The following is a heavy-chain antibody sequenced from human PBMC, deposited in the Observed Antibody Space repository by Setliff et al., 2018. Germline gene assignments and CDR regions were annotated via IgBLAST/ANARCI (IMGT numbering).Heavy chain of an antibody. CDR3: ARGGTFRYFDF. D-gene: IGHD5-12*01. CDR2: VYYSGTA. J-gene: IGHJ4*02. Sequence: SETLSLTCTVSDGSLSTYYWSWIRQPPGKGLEFIGYVYYSGTANYNPSLRSRLTISVDTSKNQFSLKLRSVTAADTAVYYCARGGTFRYFDFWGQGAPVTVSS. V-gene: IGHV4-59*01. CDR1: DGSLSTYY.